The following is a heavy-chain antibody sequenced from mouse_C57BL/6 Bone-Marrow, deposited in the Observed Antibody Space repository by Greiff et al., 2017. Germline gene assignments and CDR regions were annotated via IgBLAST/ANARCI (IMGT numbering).Heavy chain of an antibody. J-gene: IGHJ4*01. Sequence: QVQLQQPGAELVKPGASVKLSCKASGYTFTSYWMQWVKQRPGQGLEWIGEIDPSDSYTNYNQKFKGKATLTVDTSSSTAYMQLSSLTSEDSAVYYGARALYYGCTYYAMDYWGQGTSVTVSS. CDR3: ARALYYGCTYYAMDY. CDR2: IDPSDSYT. V-gene: IGHV1-50*01. CDR1: GYTFTSYW. D-gene: IGHD1-1*01.